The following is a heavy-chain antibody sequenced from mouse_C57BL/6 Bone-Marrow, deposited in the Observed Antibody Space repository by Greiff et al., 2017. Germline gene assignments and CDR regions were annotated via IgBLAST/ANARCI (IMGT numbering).Heavy chain of an antibody. D-gene: IGHD3-2*02. CDR2: IYPRSGNT. CDR3: ARELRLRVRNARDY. V-gene: IGHV1-81*01. Sequence: QVQLQQSGAELARPGASVKLSCKASGYTFTSYGISWVKQRTGQGLEWIGEIYPRSGNTYYNEKFKGKATLTADKSSSTAYMELRSLTSEDSAVYFCARELRLRVRNARDYWGQGTSVTVSS. J-gene: IGHJ4*01. CDR1: GYTFTSYG.